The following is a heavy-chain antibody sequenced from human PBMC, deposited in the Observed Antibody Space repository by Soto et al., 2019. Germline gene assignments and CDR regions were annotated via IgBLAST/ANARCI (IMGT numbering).Heavy chain of an antibody. D-gene: IGHD2-2*01. Sequence: QVQLVQSGAEVKKPGASVKVSCKASGYTFTGYYMHWVRQAPGQGLEWMGWINLNSGGTNYAQKFQGWVTMTRDTSISTAYMELSRLRSDDTAVYYFASQLSPYTYFDYWGQGTRVTVSS. CDR2: INLNSGGT. CDR3: ASQLSPYTYFDY. J-gene: IGHJ4*02. V-gene: IGHV1-2*04. CDR1: GYTFTGYY.